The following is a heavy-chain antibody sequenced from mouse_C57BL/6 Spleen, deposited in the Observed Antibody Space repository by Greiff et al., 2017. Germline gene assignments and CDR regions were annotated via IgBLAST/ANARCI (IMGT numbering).Heavy chain of an antibody. CDR2: IYPRSGNT. D-gene: IGHD2-4*01. J-gene: IGHJ4*01. V-gene: IGHV1-81*01. Sequence: VQLQESGAELARPGASVKLSCKASGYTFTSYGISWVKQRTGQGLEWIGEIYPRSGNTYYNEKFKGKATLTADKSSSTAYMERRSLASEDSAVXFCARRDYSGRDYCALDVWGQGTTVTVSS. CDR1: GYTFTSYG. CDR3: ARRDYSGRDYCALDV.